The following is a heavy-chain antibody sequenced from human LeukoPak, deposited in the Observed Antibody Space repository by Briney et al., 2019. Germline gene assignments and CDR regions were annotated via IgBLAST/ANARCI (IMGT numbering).Heavy chain of an antibody. CDR2: IYYSGST. CDR3: ARAGGPGIFAFDY. J-gene: IGHJ4*02. CDR1: GGSFSGCY. V-gene: IGHV4-59*01. Sequence: SETLSLTCAVYGGSFSGCYWSWIRQPPGKGLEWIGYIYYSGSTNYNPSLKSRVTISVDTSKNQFSLKLSSVTAADTAVYYCARAGGPGIFAFDYWGQGTLVTVSS. D-gene: IGHD3-3*01.